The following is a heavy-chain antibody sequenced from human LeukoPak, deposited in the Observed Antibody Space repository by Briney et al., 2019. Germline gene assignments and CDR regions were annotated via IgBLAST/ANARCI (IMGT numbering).Heavy chain of an antibody. D-gene: IGHD1-26*01. J-gene: IGHJ3*02. V-gene: IGHV3-64D*09. Sequence: GGSLRLSCSGSGFTFSRHNMHWVRQAPGKGLGYVSAISYNGDSTYYVDSVKGRFTISRDNSKNTLDLQMSSLRPEDTAVYYCVSDRETQEQIWGPGTLVTVSS. CDR3: VSDRETQEQI. CDR1: GFTFSRHN. CDR2: ISYNGDST.